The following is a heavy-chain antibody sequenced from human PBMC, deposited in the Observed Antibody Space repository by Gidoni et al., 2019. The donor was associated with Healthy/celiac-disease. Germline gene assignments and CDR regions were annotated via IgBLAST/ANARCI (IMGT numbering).Heavy chain of an antibody. Sequence: QLQLQESGPGLVKPSETLSLTCTVSGGSISSSSYYWGWIRQPPGKGLEWIGSIYYSGSTYYNPSLKSRVTISVDTSKNQFSLKLSSVTAADTAVYYCASRGYCSSTSCHLSYYYGMDVWGQGTTVTVSS. D-gene: IGHD2-2*01. J-gene: IGHJ6*02. CDR3: ASRGYCSSTSCHLSYYYGMDV. CDR1: GGSISSSSYY. V-gene: IGHV4-39*07. CDR2: IYYSGST.